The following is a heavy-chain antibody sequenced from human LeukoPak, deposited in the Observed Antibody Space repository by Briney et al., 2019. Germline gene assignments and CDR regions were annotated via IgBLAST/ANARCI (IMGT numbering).Heavy chain of an antibody. CDR3: VRHWRLDGYNNFDY. V-gene: IGHV4-59*08. CDR1: GDSVSSYY. Sequence: PSETLSLTCTVSGDSVSSYYWSWIRQPPGKGLEWIGYIYYSGSTNYNPSLKSRVTISVDTSRNQFSLKLSSVTAADTAVYYCVRHWRLDGYNNFDYWGQGTLVTVSS. J-gene: IGHJ4*02. CDR2: IYYSGST. D-gene: IGHD5-24*01.